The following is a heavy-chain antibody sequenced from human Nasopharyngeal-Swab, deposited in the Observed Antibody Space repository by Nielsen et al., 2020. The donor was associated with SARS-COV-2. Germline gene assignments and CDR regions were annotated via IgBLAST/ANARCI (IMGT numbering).Heavy chain of an antibody. Sequence: GGSLRLSCAASGFTFSSYAMSWVRQAPGQGLEWVSVISGSGGSTYYADSVKGQFTISRDNSKNTLYLQMNSLRAEDTAVYYCARYDDYYDSSGYAYWGQGTLVTVSS. D-gene: IGHD3-22*01. CDR2: ISGSGGST. CDR1: GFTFSSYA. J-gene: IGHJ4*02. V-gene: IGHV3-23*01. CDR3: ARYDDYYDSSGYAY.